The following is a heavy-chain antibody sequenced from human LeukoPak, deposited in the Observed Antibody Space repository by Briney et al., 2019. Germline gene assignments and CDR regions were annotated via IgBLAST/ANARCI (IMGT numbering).Heavy chain of an antibody. CDR3: ARILEWLSLDPDFDY. J-gene: IGHJ4*02. V-gene: IGHV1-18*01. Sequence: ASVKVSCKASGYTFTSYGISWVRQAPGQGLEWMGWTSAYNGNTNYAQKLQGRVTMTTDTSTSTAYMELRSLRSDDTAVYYCARILEWLSLDPDFDYWGQGTLVTVSS. D-gene: IGHD3-3*01. CDR2: TSAYNGNT. CDR1: GYTFTSYG.